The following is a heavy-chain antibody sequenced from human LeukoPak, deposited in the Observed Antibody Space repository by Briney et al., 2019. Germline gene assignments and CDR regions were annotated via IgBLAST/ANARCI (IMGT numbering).Heavy chain of an antibody. Sequence: SETLSLTCTVSGSLRTYFWTWIRQAPGKGLEYIGYIHHSGSTNYNHPLKSRVIMSVETTNNQVSLIWSSLATGCTAAYYLAGGRDYGDYGRYYYYMHVWGKGTTVSISS. J-gene: IGHJ6*03. CDR3: AGGRDYGDYGRYYYYMHV. V-gene: IGHV4-59*12. D-gene: IGHD4-17*01. CDR2: IHHSGST. CDR1: GSLRTYF.